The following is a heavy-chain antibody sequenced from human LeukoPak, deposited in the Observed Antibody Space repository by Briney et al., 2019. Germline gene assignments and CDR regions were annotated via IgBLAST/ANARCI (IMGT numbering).Heavy chain of an antibody. J-gene: IGHJ4*02. D-gene: IGHD2-2*01. CDR2: INWSGRST. CDR1: GFAFDEHG. V-gene: IGHV3-20*04. Sequence: GGSLRLSCTASGFAFDEHGMSWVRQVPGKGLEWVSGINWSGRSTGYADPLRGRFTIFRDNAKNSLYLQMDSLRAEDTALYYCARAPITSPFYFDYWGQGTLVTVSS. CDR3: ARAPITSPFYFDY.